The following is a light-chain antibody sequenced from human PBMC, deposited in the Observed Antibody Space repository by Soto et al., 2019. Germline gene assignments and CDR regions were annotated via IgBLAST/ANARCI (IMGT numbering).Light chain of an antibody. J-gene: IGKJ1*01. CDR3: QQHYTTPRT. V-gene: IGKV4-1*01. CDR2: WAS. CDR1: QSVLYSSNNKNY. Sequence: DIVMTQSPDSLAVSLGERATINCKSSQSVLYSSNNKNYLAWYQQKPGQPPKALIYWASTRESGVPDRFSGSGSGTDFTLTISSLQAEDVAVYYCQQHYTTPRTFGQGTKVEIK.